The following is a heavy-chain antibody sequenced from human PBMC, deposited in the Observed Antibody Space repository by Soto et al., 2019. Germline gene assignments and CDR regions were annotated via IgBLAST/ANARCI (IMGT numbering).Heavy chain of an antibody. Sequence: SETLSLTCTVSGGSISSSSYYWGWIRQPPGKGLEWIGSIYYSGSTYYNPSLKSRVTISVDTSKNQFSLKLSSVTAADTAVYYCASFDTAMADDAFDIWGQGTMVTVSS. CDR2: IYYSGST. CDR1: GGSISSSSYY. D-gene: IGHD5-18*01. CDR3: ASFDTAMADDAFDI. J-gene: IGHJ3*02. V-gene: IGHV4-39*01.